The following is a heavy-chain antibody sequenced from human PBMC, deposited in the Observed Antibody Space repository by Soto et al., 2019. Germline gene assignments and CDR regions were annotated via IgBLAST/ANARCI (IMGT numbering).Heavy chain of an antibody. J-gene: IGHJ5*02. CDR3: VRRHVSATGIDWFDP. CDR1: GYTFTSYG. V-gene: IGHV1-3*01. CDR2: INAANGDT. D-gene: IGHD6-13*01. Sequence: ASVKVSCKASGYTFTSYGIHWVRQAPGQRLEWMGWINAANGDTKYSPKFQGRVTITRDTSASTAYMELSSLRSEDTAVYYCVRRHVSATGIDWFDPWGQGTLVTVST.